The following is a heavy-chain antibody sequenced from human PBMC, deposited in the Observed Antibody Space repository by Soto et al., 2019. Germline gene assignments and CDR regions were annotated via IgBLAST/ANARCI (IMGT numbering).Heavy chain of an antibody. CDR2: IYYSGST. D-gene: IGHD1-20*01. J-gene: IGHJ6*02. CDR1: GGSISSGGYY. V-gene: IGHV4-31*03. Sequence: QVQLQESGPGLVKPSQTLSLTCTVSGGSISSGGYYWSWIRQHPGKGLEWIGYIYYSGSTYYNPSLKSRVTISVDTSKKQFSLELSSVTAADTAVYYGWAVYGNYGMDVWGQGPTVTVSS. CDR3: WAVYGNYGMDV.